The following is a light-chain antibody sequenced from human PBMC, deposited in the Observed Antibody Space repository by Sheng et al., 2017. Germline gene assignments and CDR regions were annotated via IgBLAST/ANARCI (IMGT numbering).Light chain of an antibody. CDR3: SSQRVDATYV. Sequence: QSALAQPASVSGSPGQSITISCTGTSSDVGAFNHVSWYQQHPGKAPKLMIYDVSNRPSGVSDRFSGSKTGNTASLTISGLQAEDEADYYCSSQRVDATYVFGTGTKRRRP. V-gene: IGLV2-14*03. J-gene: IGLJ1*01. CDR2: DVS. CDR1: SSDVGAFNH.